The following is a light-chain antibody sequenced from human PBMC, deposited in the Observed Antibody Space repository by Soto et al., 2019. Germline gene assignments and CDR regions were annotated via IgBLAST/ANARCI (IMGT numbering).Light chain of an antibody. V-gene: IGKV1-39*01. J-gene: IGKJ5*01. CDR2: VAS. CDR3: QQSYSTPIT. CDR1: QTISSY. Sequence: EIQLTQSQSSLSASVGERVTLTCRASQTISSYLNWYQQKPGKAPKLLIYVASSLQGGVPSRFSGSGSGTDFTLTVGSLQPDDFATYYCQQSYSTPITFGQGTRLEIK.